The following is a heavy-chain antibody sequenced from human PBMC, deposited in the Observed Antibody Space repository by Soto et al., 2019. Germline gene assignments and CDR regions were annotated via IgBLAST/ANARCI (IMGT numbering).Heavy chain of an antibody. CDR1: GVTFSSYP. CDR3: AREGGYCSGGSCYALGY. J-gene: IGHJ4*02. V-gene: IGHV1-69*04. CDR2: IIPMLGIA. Sequence: QVQLVQSGAEVKKPGSSVKVSCKDSGVTFSSYPISWVRHDPGQGLAWMGRIIPMLGIANYSQKFQGTVTITEDKATSTAYMELSSLRSEDTAVYYCAREGGYCSGGSCYALGYWGQGTLVTVSS. D-gene: IGHD2-15*01.